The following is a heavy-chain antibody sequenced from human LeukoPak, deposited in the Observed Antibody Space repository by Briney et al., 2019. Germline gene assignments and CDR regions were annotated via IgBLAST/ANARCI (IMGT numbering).Heavy chain of an antibody. CDR3: ATFGVIVRNNYLDY. Sequence: GGSLRLSCVGSGFIFRSYAVTWVRQAPGKGLDWVSSITANGDTAYYADSVKGRFTISRDNSKNTLYLQMSSLRAEDTAVYYCATFGVIVRNNYLDYWGQGALVAVSS. CDR1: GFIFRSYA. CDR2: ITANGDTA. V-gene: IGHV3-23*01. D-gene: IGHD3-3*01. J-gene: IGHJ4*02.